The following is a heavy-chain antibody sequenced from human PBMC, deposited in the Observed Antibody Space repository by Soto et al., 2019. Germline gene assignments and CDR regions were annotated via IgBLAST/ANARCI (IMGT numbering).Heavy chain of an antibody. J-gene: IGHJ6*02. CDR3: ARVLGYCISTSCYYGPYYYGMDV. V-gene: IGHV1-18*01. D-gene: IGHD2-2*01. CDR1: GYAFTVYV. Sequence: ASVKVSCKTSGYAFTVYVISLVRQAPEQGLEWMGWISAYNGNTNYAQKLQGRVTMTTDTSTSTAYMELRSLRSDDTAVYYCARVLGYCISTSCYYGPYYYGMDVWGQGTTVTSP. CDR2: ISAYNGNT.